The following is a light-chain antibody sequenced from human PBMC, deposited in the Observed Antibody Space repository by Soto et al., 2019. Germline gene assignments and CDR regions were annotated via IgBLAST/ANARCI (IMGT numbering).Light chain of an antibody. J-gene: IGKJ1*01. Sequence: DIVMTQSPDSLAVSLGERATINCKSSQSVLYSSNKKNYLAWYQQKSGQSPKVLIYWASTRESGVPDRFSGSASETDFTLTISNLQAEDAAVYYCQQSYSTPRTFGEGTKVEIK. CDR3: QQSYSTPRT. CDR1: QSVLYSSNKKNY. CDR2: WAS. V-gene: IGKV4-1*01.